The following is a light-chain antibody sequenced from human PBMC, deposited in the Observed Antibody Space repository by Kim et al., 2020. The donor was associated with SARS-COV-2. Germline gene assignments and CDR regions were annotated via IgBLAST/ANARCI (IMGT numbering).Light chain of an antibody. CDR3: QQYNKWPPWT. Sequence: SRGERVPLSCRASQSHSSYLARFQHKPGQAPRLHIYGASTKATGIPDRFSGSGSGTEFTLTISSLQSEDFAIYYCQQYNKWPPWTFDQGTKVDIK. V-gene: IGKV3D-15*01. CDR2: GAS. CDR1: QSHSSY. J-gene: IGKJ1*01.